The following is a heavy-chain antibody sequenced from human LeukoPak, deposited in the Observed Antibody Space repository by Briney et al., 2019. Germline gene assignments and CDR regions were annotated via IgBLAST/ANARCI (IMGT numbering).Heavy chain of an antibody. Sequence: GGSLRLSCAASGFTFSSYAMSWVRQAPGKGLEWASAISGSGGSTYYADSVKGRFTISRDNSKNTLYLQMNSLRAEDTAVYYCAKSLYYYDSSGYYNSWTYFDYWGQGTWSPSPQ. CDR1: GFTFSSYA. CDR3: AKSLYYYDSSGYYNSWTYFDY. V-gene: IGHV3-23*01. CDR2: ISGSGGST. J-gene: IGHJ4*02. D-gene: IGHD3-22*01.